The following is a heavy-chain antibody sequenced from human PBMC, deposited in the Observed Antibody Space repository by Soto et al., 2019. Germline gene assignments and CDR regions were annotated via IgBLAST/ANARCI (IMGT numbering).Heavy chain of an antibody. Sequence: EVQLVETGGGLIQPGGSLRLSCAASGFAVSSNYMSWVRQAPGKGLEWVSVIYSDGNTYYADSVKGRFTISRDNSKNTMYLQMNSLIAEDTAVYYCAGGTGAYFDYWGQGPLLTVSS. D-gene: IGHD2-15*01. CDR2: IYSDGNT. V-gene: IGHV3-53*02. CDR3: AGGTGAYFDY. CDR1: GFAVSSNY. J-gene: IGHJ4*02.